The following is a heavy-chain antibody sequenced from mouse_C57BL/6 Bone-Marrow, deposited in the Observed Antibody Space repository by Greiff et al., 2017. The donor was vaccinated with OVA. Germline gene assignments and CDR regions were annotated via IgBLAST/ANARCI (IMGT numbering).Heavy chain of an antibody. V-gene: IGHV1-81*01. J-gene: IGHJ2*01. CDR3: ARGGVITTVVARDY. D-gene: IGHD1-1*01. CDR2: IYPRSGNT. CDR1: GYTFTSYG. Sequence: VQLQQSGAELVRPGASVKLSCKASGYTFTSYGISWVKQRTGQGLEWIGEIYPRSGNTYYNEKFKGKATLTADKSSSTAYMELRSLTSEDSAVYFCARGGVITTVVARDYWGQGTTLTVSS.